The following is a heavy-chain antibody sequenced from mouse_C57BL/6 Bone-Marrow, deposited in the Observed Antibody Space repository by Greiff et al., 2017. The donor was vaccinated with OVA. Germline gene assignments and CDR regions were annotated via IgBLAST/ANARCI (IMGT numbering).Heavy chain of an antibody. V-gene: IGHV5-6*01. D-gene: IGHD2-3*01. CDR3: ASVYDGYYWYFDV. CDR1: GFTFSSYG. CDR2: ISSGGSYT. Sequence: DVHLVESGGDLVKPGGSLKLSCAASGFTFSSYGMSWVRQTPDKRLEWVATISSGGSYTYYPDSVKGRFTISRGHAKNTLYLQMSSLRSQNTAMYDCASVYDGYYWYFDVWGTGTTVTVSS. J-gene: IGHJ1*03.